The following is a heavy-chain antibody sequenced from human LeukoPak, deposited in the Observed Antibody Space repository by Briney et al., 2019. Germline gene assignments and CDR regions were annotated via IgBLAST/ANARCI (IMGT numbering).Heavy chain of an antibody. CDR1: GGTSSNYA. D-gene: IGHD3-10*01. CDR2: MNPNSGNA. CDR3: GRPLQRGSWTQRALDY. J-gene: IGHJ4*02. V-gene: IGHV1-8*02. Sequence: ASVKVSCKASGGTSSNYAINWVRQATGQGLEWMGWMNPNSGNAGYAQRFQGRVTMTRNNSISTAYMELTSLRSEDTAVYYCGRPLQRGSWTQRALDYWGQGTLVTVSS.